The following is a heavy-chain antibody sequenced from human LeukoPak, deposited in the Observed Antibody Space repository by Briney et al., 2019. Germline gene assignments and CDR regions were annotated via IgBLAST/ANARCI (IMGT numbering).Heavy chain of an antibody. CDR2: IKQDSSEK. D-gene: IGHD6-13*01. V-gene: IGHV3-7*02. CDR1: GFTFSTYW. CDR3: ARGSWSAADTNIDY. Sequence: GGSLRLSCVASGFTFSTYWMSWVRQSPGKGLEWVANIKQDSSEKYYVDSVKGRFTISRDNAKNTLYLQMNTLRVEDTAVYYCARGSWSAADTNIDYWGQGTLVTVSS. J-gene: IGHJ4*02.